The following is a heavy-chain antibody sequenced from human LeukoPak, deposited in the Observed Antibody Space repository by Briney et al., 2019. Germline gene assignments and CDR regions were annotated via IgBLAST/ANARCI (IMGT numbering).Heavy chain of an antibody. D-gene: IGHD3-10*01. CDR2: ISYDGSNK. V-gene: IGHV3-30*01. Sequence: PGRSLRLSCAASGFTFSSYAMHWVRQAPGKGLEWVAVISYDGSNKYYADSVKGRFTIARDNSKNTLYLQMNSLRAEDTAVYYCASTISSAPGIVDYWGQGTLVTVSS. J-gene: IGHJ4*02. CDR3: ASTISSAPGIVDY. CDR1: GFTFSSYA.